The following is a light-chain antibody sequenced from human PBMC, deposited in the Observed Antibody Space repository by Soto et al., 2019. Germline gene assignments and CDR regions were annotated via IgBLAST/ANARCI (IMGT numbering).Light chain of an antibody. V-gene: IGLV1-40*01. CDR2: GNS. J-gene: IGLJ1*01. Sequence: QSVLTQPPSVSGAPGQRVTISCTGSSSNIGAHYDVHWYQQLPGTAPKLLIYGNSNRPSGVPDLFSGSKSGTSASLAVTGLQAEDEPDYYCQSYDNSLSVYVFGTGTKVTAL. CDR3: QSYDNSLSVYV. CDR1: SSNIGAHYD.